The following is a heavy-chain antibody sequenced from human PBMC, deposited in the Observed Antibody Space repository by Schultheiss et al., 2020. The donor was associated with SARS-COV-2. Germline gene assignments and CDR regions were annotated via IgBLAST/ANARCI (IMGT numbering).Heavy chain of an antibody. Sequence: GGSLRLSCAASGFTFSSYAMSWVRQAPGKGLEWVSAISGSGGSTYYADSVKGRFTISRDNSKNTLYLQMNSLRAEDTAVYYCAKDQVGREYGDYGYYFDYWGQGTLVTVSS. D-gene: IGHD4-17*01. CDR2: ISGSGGST. J-gene: IGHJ4*02. CDR3: AKDQVGREYGDYGYYFDY. V-gene: IGHV3-23*01. CDR1: GFTFSSYA.